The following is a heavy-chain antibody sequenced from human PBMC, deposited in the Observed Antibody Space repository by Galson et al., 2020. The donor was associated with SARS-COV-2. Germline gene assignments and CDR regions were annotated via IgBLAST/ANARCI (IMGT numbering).Heavy chain of an antibody. V-gene: IGHV4-30-2*01. Sequence: ETSETLSLTCAVSGGSISSGGYSWSWIRQPPGKGLEWIGYIYHSGSTYYNPSLKSRVTISVDRSKNQFSLKLSSVTAADTAVYYCASGLNWNVSTDAFDIWGQGTMVTVSS. D-gene: IGHD1-20*01. CDR3: ASGLNWNVSTDAFDI. CDR2: IYHSGST. J-gene: IGHJ3*02. CDR1: GGSISSGGYS.